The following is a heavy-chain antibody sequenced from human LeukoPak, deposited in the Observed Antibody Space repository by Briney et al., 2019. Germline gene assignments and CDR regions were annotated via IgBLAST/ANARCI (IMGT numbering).Heavy chain of an antibody. Sequence: GGSLRLSCAASGFTFSTYAMHWVRQAPGTGLEWVASILHDGSQTYDADSVKGRFTISRDNSMYTVHLQMNSLRAEDTAVYYCAGEQTTTSGGGFDFWGQGTLVTVSS. CDR1: GFTFSTYA. V-gene: IGHV3-30*01. J-gene: IGHJ4*02. CDR3: AGEQTTTSGGGFDF. D-gene: IGHD3-10*01. CDR2: ILHDGSQT.